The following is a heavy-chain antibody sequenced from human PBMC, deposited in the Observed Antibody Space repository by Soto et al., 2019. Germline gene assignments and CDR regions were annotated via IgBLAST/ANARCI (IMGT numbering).Heavy chain of an antibody. Sequence: QVQLVESGGGVVQPGRSLRLSCAASGFTFSSYGMHWVRQAPGKGLEWVAVIWYDGTNKYYEDSVKGLFTISRDNSKHTPDLKTSSLRAEDTAGYYCARDAGSGIDVWGQGTTVTVSS. V-gene: IGHV3-33*01. D-gene: IGHD3-10*01. J-gene: IGHJ6*02. CDR3: ARDAGSGIDV. CDR2: IWYDGTNK. CDR1: GFTFSSYG.